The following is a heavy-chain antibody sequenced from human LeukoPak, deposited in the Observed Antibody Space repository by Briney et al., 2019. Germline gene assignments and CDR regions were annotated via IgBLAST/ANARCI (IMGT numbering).Heavy chain of an antibody. J-gene: IGHJ1*01. Sequence: GGSPRLSCAASGFTFSSYAMSWVRPAPGKGLEWVSAISGSGGSTYYADSVKGRFTISRDNSKNTLYLQMNSLRAEDTAVYYCATEDIVVLPADLRGFQHWGQGTLVTVSS. V-gene: IGHV3-23*01. D-gene: IGHD2-2*01. CDR3: ATEDIVVLPADLRGFQH. CDR1: GFTFSSYA. CDR2: ISGSGGST.